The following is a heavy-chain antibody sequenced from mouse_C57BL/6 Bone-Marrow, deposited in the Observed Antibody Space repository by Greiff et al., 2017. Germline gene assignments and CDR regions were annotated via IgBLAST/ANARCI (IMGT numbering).Heavy chain of an antibody. V-gene: IGHV1-69*01. D-gene: IGHD4-1*01. CDR1: GYTFTSYW. CDR2: IDPSDSST. J-gene: IGHJ3*01. CDR3: AMRANWDAWFAY. Sequence: QVQLQQPGAELVMPGASVKLSCKASGYTFTSYWMHWVKQRPGQGLEWIGEIDPSDSSTNYNQKFKGKSTLTVDKSSSTAYMQLSSLTSEDSAVYYCAMRANWDAWFAYWGQGTLVTVSA.